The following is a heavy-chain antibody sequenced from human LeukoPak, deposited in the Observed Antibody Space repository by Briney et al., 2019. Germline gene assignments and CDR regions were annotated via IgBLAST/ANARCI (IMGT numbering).Heavy chain of an antibody. J-gene: IGHJ4*02. V-gene: IGHV3-66*01. CDR2: IYSGGST. CDR3: ARGAARSTATTDEY. CDR1: GFTVSSNY. Sequence: PGGSLRLSCAASGFTVSSNYMSWVRQAPGKGLEWVSVIYSGGSTYYADSVKGRFTISRDNSKNTLYLQMNSLRAEDTAVYYCARGAARSTATTDEYWGQGTLVTVSS. D-gene: IGHD4-17*01.